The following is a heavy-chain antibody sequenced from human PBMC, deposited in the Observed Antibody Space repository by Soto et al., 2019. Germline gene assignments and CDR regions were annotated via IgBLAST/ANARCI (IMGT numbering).Heavy chain of an antibody. J-gene: IGHJ6*02. Sequence: GGSLRLSCAASGFTFSSYSMNWVRQAPGKGLEWVSYISSSSSTIYYADSVKGRFTISRDNAKNSLYLQMNSLRDEDTAVYYCARDYKGVIAYPFSYGMDVWGQGTTVTVSS. CDR1: GFTFSSYS. V-gene: IGHV3-48*02. CDR3: ARDYKGVIAYPFSYGMDV. D-gene: IGHD3-10*01. CDR2: ISSSSSTI.